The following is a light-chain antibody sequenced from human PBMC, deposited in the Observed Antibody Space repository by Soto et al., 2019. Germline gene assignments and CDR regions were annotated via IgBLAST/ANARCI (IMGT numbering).Light chain of an antibody. CDR2: DAS. V-gene: IGKV3-11*01. J-gene: IGKJ5*01. CDR1: QSVSSR. Sequence: EIVLTQSPATLSLSPGERATLSCRASQSVSSRLAWYQQTPGQAPRLLIYDASNRATGIPARFSGSGSGTDFTLTISSLEPEDFAVYYCQQRSNWPITFGQGTRLEIK. CDR3: QQRSNWPIT.